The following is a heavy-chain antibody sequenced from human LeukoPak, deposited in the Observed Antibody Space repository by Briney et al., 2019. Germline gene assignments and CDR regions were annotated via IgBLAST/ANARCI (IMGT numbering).Heavy chain of an antibody. CDR2: ILPIFGTA. J-gene: IGHJ6*03. V-gene: IGHV1-69*13. Sequence: GASVKVSCKASGGTFSSYAISWVRQAPGQWLEWMGGILPIFGTANYAQKFQGRVTITADESTSTAYMELSSLRSKDTAVYYCARVAVLRGLNFYYYYMDVWGKGTTVTVSS. D-gene: IGHD3-9*01. CDR3: ARVAVLRGLNFYYYYMDV. CDR1: GGTFSSYA.